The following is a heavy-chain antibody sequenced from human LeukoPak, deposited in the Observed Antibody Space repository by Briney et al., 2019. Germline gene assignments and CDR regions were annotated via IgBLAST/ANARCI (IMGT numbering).Heavy chain of an antibody. J-gene: IGHJ1*01. CDR1: GFTFDDYA. Sequence: GGSLRLSCAASGFTFDDYAMHWVRQAPGKGLEWVSGISWNSGSIGYADSVKGRFTISRDNAKNSLYLQMNSLRAEDTALYYCAKGTYCSSTSCHEYFQHWGQGTLVTVSS. V-gene: IGHV3-9*01. D-gene: IGHD2-2*01. CDR2: ISWNSGSI. CDR3: AKGTYCSSTSCHEYFQH.